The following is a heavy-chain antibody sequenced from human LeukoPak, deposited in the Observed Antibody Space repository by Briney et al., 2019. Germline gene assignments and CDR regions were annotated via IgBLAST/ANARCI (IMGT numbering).Heavy chain of an antibody. D-gene: IGHD3-16*02. CDR1: GGSISSYY. J-gene: IGHJ4*02. V-gene: IGHV4-59*01. CDR2: IYYSGST. Sequence: SETLSLTCTVSGGSISSYYWSWIRQPPGKGLEWIGYIYYSGSTNYNPSLKSRVTISVDTSKNQFSLKLSSVTAADTAVYYCARVDYGWGSYRYFYFDYWGQGTLVTVSS. CDR3: ARVDYGWGSYRYFYFDY.